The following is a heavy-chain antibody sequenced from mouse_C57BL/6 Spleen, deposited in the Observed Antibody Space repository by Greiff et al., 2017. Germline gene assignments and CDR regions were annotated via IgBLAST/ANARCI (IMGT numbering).Heavy chain of an antibody. V-gene: IGHV1-50*01. CDR3: ARWYSNYYFDY. J-gene: IGHJ2*01. CDR1: GYTFTSYW. D-gene: IGHD2-5*01. Sequence: VQLQQPGAELVKPGASVKLSCKASGYTFTSYWMQWVKQRPGQGLEWIAETDPSDSNTNSNQKFKGKATLTVDTSSSTAYMQLSSLTSEDSAVYYCARWYSNYYFDYWGQGTTLTVSS. CDR2: TDPSDSNT.